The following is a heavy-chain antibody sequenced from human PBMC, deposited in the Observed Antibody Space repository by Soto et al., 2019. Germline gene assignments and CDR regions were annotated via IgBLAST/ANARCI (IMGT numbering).Heavy chain of an antibody. CDR3: ARDFFLSDSSKFDY. CDR1: GYTFTSYG. Sequence: SVKVSCKASGYTFTSYGISWVRQAPGQGLEWMGGIIPIFGTANYAQKFQGRVTITADESTSTAYMELSSLRSEDTAVYYCARDFFLSDSSKFDYWGQGTLVTVSS. J-gene: IGHJ4*02. V-gene: IGHV1-69*13. CDR2: IIPIFGTA. D-gene: IGHD6-13*01.